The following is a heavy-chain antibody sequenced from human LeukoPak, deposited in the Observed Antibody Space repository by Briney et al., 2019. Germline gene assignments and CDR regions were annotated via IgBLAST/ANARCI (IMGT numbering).Heavy chain of an antibody. CDR3: AREAVTAKTFSLDY. CDR2: INHSGST. D-gene: IGHD2-21*02. CDR1: GGSFSGYY. V-gene: IGHV4-34*01. Sequence: PSETLSLTCAVYGGSFSGYYWSWIRQPPGKGLEWIGEINHSGSTNYNPSLKSRVTISVDTSKNQFSLKLSSVTAEDTAVYYCAREAVTAKTFSLDYWGQGTLVTVSS. J-gene: IGHJ4*02.